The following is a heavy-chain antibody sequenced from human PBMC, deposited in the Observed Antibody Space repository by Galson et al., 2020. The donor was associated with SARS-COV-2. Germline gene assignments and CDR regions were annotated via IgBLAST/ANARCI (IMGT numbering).Heavy chain of an antibody. V-gene: IGHV3-21*01. CDR2: ISSSSSYI. CDR1: GFTFSSYS. J-gene: IGHJ4*02. CDR3: ASNRGYSGYDLPSPLDY. D-gene: IGHD5-12*01. Sequence: GGSLRLSCEASGFTFSSYSMNWVRQAPGKGLEWVSSISSSSSYIYYADSVKGRFTISRDNAKNSLYLQMNSLRAEDTAVYYCASNRGYSGYDLPSPLDYWGQGTLVTVSS.